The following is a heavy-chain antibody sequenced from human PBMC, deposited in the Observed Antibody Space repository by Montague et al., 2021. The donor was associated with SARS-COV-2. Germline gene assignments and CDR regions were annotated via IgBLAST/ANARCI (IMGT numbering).Heavy chain of an antibody. J-gene: IGHJ4*02. V-gene: IGHV4-4*02. CDR1: GAWNRTANR. D-gene: IGHD1-26*01. Sequence: SETLSLTCAILGAWNRTANRKSRVRQSTGQGLAWAGEIYQNGSTKYKPSLKSRVSMSVDKSWNQFSLRLTSVTAADTAIYYCARKGSGRSDLAYWGQGTLVTVSS. CDR2: IYQNGST. CDR3: ARKGSGRSDLAY.